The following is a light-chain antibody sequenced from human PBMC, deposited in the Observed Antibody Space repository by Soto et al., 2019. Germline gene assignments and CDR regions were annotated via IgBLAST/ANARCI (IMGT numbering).Light chain of an antibody. CDR2: DAS. CDR3: QQYNSYSLT. CDR1: QSISSR. J-gene: IGKJ4*01. V-gene: IGKV1-5*01. Sequence: DIQMTQSPSTLSASVGDRVTITYRASQSISSRLAWYQQKPGKAPKILIYDASNLESGVPSRFSGSGSGTEFTLTISSLQPDDFATYYCQQYNSYSLTFGGGTKVEIK.